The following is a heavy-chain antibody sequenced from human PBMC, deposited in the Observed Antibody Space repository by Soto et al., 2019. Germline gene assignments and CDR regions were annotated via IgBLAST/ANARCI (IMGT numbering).Heavy chain of an antibody. V-gene: IGHV3-7*03. CDR1: GFTFSMYS. Sequence: DVKLVESGGGLVQPGDSLRLSCEVSGFTFSMYSMSWVRQSPGKGLEWVAKIPQDGVDGHYVDSVKGRFTISRDNGKNSLYLQLNNLRAEDTAVYYCARDHLILPAHDFFYGSDVWGRGATVTVSS. CDR2: IPQDGVDG. CDR3: ARDHLILPAHDFFYGSDV. D-gene: IGHD2-21*02. J-gene: IGHJ6*02.